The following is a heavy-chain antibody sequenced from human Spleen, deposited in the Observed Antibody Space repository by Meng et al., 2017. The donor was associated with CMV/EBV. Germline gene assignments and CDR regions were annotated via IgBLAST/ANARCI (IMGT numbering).Heavy chain of an antibody. CDR2: IKSKTDGGTI. D-gene: IGHD1-26*01. V-gene: IGHV3-15*01. CDR1: GFTFNNAW. CDR3: TTDSSGSDY. J-gene: IGHJ4*02. Sequence: SCAASGFTFNNAWVSWVRQAPGKGLEWVGRIKSKTDGGTIDYAAPVKGRFTISRDDSKNTLYLQMNSLKTEDTAVYYCTTDSSGSDYWGQGTLVTVSS.